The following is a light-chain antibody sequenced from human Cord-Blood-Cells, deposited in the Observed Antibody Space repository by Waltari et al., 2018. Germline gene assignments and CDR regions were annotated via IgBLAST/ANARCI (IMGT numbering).Light chain of an antibody. V-gene: IGKV1-33*01. CDR3: QQYDNLYT. CDR1: QDISNY. J-gene: IGKJ2*01. CDR2: DAS. Sequence: ASVGDRVTITCQASQDISNYLNWYQQKPGKAPKLLIYDASNLETGVPSRFSGSGSGTDFTFTISSLQPEDIATYYCQQYDNLYTFGQGTKLEIK.